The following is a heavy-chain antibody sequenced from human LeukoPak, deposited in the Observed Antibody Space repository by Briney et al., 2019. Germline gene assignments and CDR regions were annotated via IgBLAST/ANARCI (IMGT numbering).Heavy chain of an antibody. CDR1: GFTFSSYA. CDR3: AKRKYYYDSSGIGGFDY. CDR2: ISGSGGST. Sequence: PGGSLRLSCAASGFTFSSYAMSWVRQAPGKGLEWVSAISGSGGSTYYADSVKGRFTISRDNSKNTLYLQMNSLRAEDTAVYYCAKRKYYYDSSGIGGFDYWGQGTLVTVSS. D-gene: IGHD3-22*01. J-gene: IGHJ4*02. V-gene: IGHV3-23*01.